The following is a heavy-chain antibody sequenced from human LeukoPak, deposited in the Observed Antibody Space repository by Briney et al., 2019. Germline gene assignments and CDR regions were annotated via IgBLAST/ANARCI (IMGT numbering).Heavy chain of an antibody. V-gene: IGHV3-23*01. CDR1: GFTFSSYA. CDR3: AKIAAAGSAPFDY. Sequence: GGSPRLSCAASGFTFSSYAMSWVRQAPGKGLEWVSAISGSGGSAYYADSVKGRFTISRDNSKNTLYLQMNSLRAEDTAVYYCAKIAAAGSAPFDYWGQGTLVTVSS. CDR2: ISGSGGSA. D-gene: IGHD6-13*01. J-gene: IGHJ4*02.